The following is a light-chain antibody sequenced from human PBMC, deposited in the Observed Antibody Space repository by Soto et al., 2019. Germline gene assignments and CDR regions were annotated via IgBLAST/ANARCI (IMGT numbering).Light chain of an antibody. J-gene: IGLJ3*02. Sequence: QSALTQPASVSGSPGQSITISCTGTSSDIGRYDYVSWYQQFPGKAPKLMIYRVINRPSGVSDRFSGSKSGNSASLSISGLQPEDEASYFCGSYTSATTWVFGGGTKVPS. CDR3: GSYTSATTWV. CDR1: SSDIGRYDY. CDR2: RVI. V-gene: IGLV2-14*03.